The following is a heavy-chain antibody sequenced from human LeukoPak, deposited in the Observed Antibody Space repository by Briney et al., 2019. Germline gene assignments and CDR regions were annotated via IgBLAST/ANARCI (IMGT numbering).Heavy chain of an antibody. V-gene: IGHV1-69*05. CDR3: AAQNNKQQLVLTDY. Sequence: EASVKVSCKASGGTFSSYAISWVRQAPGQGLEWMGGIIPIFGTANYAQKFQGRVTITTDESTSTAYMELSSLRSEDTAVYYCAAQNNKQQLVLTDYWGQGTLVTVSS. CDR1: GGTFSSYA. D-gene: IGHD6-13*01. J-gene: IGHJ4*02. CDR2: IIPIFGTA.